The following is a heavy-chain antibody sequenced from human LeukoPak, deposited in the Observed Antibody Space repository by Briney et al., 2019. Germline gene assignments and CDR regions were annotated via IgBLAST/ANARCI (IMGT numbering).Heavy chain of an antibody. Sequence: PGGSLRLSCAASGFTFSSTYMSWVRQAPGKGLEWVSVIYSGGNIYYIESVKGRFTISRDNSKNTLYLQMNSLRAEDTAVYYCAKDRRITMIVGSYWGQGTLVTVSS. J-gene: IGHJ4*02. D-gene: IGHD3-22*01. CDR1: GFTFSSTY. V-gene: IGHV3-53*01. CDR3: AKDRRITMIVGSY. CDR2: IYSGGNI.